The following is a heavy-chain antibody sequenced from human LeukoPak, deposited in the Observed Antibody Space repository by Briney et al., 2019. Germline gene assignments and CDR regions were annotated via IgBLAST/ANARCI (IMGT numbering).Heavy chain of an antibody. D-gene: IGHD3-22*01. CDR3: AREPGRDYYDSGGYYFFDY. J-gene: IGHJ4*02. V-gene: IGHV3-48*01. CDR2: ISSSSSTI. Sequence: GGSLRLSCAASGFTFSTYSMNWVRQAPGKGLEWVSYISSSSSTIYYADSVKGRFTISRDNAKNSLYLQMNSLRAEDTAVYYCAREPGRDYYDSGGYYFFDYWGQGSLVTVSS. CDR1: GFTFSTYS.